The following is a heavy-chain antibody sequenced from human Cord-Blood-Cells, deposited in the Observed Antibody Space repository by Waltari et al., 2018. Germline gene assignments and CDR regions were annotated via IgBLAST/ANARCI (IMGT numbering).Heavy chain of an antibody. CDR1: GFPFSSYG. V-gene: IGHV3-33*01. J-gene: IGHJ4*02. CDR2: IWYDGSNK. CDR3: ARDQNYFDY. Sequence: QVQLVESGGGVVQPGRSLRLSCAASGFPFSSYGMHWVRQAPGKGLEWVAVIWYDGSNKYYADSLKGRFTISRDNSKNTLYLQMNSLRAEDTAVYYCARDQNYFDYWGQGTLVTVSS.